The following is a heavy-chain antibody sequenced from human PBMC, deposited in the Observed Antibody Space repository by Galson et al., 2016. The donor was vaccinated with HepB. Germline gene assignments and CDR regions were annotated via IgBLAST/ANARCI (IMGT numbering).Heavy chain of an antibody. J-gene: IGHJ4*02. D-gene: IGHD2-2*01. V-gene: IGHV3-23*01. Sequence: SLRLSCAGSGFTFNTYSMNWVRQAPGKGLEWVSVIHGSGDIKYADSVKGRFTISRDNSKNTLYLQMNSLRVEDTAIYYCAKAIISTSPRPDSWGQGTLVTVSS. CDR1: GFTFNTYS. CDR3: AKAIISTSPRPDS. CDR2: IHGSGDI.